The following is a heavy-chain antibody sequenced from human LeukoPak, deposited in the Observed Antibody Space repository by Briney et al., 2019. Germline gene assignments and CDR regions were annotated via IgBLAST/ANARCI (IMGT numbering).Heavy chain of an antibody. D-gene: IGHD6-13*01. V-gene: IGHV3-23*01. Sequence: GGSLRLSCAASGFTFSSYAMSWVRQAPGKGLEWVSTTSGSGVSTYYADSVKGRFTISRDNSKNTLYLQMNSLRAEDTAVYYCGEQLVPKIRGQGTLVTVSS. CDR1: GFTFSSYA. CDR3: GEQLVPKI. CDR2: TSGSGVST. J-gene: IGHJ4*02.